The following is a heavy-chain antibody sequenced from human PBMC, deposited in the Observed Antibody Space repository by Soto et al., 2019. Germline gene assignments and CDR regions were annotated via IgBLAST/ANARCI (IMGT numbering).Heavy chain of an antibody. J-gene: IGHJ4*02. CDR2: ISTYNGNT. Sequence: QVQLVQSGAEVKKPGASVKVSCKASGYTFTRNGISWVRQAPGQGLEWMGWISTYNGNTNYAQKFQGRVTMTTDTSTTTADMELRSLRSGDTAVYYCARDRGSSSWYEFDYWGQGTLVTVSS. CDR3: ARDRGSSSWYEFDY. CDR1: GYTFTRNG. V-gene: IGHV1-18*01. D-gene: IGHD6-13*01.